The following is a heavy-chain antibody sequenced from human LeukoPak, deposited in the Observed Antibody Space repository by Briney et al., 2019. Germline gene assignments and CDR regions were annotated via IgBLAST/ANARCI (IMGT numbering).Heavy chain of an antibody. Sequence: PSETLSLTCTVSGSMYNYYWSWIRQPPGKGLEWIGYIHYNGITNYNPSLKSRVTMSLDTSKNQFSLKLSSVTAADTAVYYCARGDYGSHPWDIWGQGTMVTVSS. CDR1: GSMYNYY. CDR3: ARGDYGSHPWDI. CDR2: IHYNGIT. J-gene: IGHJ3*02. D-gene: IGHD3-10*01. V-gene: IGHV4-59*08.